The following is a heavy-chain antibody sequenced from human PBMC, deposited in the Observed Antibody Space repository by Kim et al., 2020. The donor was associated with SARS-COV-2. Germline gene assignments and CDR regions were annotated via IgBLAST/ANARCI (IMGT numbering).Heavy chain of an antibody. D-gene: IGHD5-12*01. CDR3: ARARPIVATIKKSGMDV. V-gene: IGHV1-46*01. J-gene: IGHJ6*02. Sequence: FQGRVTMTRDTSTNTVYMELSSLGAEDTAVYYCARARPIVATIKKSGMDVWGQGTTVTVSS.